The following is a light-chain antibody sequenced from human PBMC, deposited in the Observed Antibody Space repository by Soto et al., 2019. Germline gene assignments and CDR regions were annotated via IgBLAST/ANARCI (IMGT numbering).Light chain of an antibody. CDR3: QQRHMWPIT. Sequence: EIVLTQSPGTLSLSPGERATLSCRASQSVSSSWLAWYQQKPGQAPRLLIYDAYNRATGIPPRFSGSGSGTDFTLTISSLEPEDSAVYYCQQRHMWPITFGQGTRLEIK. J-gene: IGKJ5*01. CDR1: QSVSSSW. V-gene: IGKV3D-20*02. CDR2: DAY.